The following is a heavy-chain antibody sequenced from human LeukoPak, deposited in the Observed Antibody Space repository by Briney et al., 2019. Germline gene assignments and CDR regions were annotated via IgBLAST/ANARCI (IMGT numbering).Heavy chain of an antibody. CDR3: ARIVGATGVDY. V-gene: IGHV4-30-2*01. CDR2: IYHSGST. Sequence: SETLSLTCTVSGGSISSGGYYWSWIRQPPGKGLEWIGYIYHSGSTYYNPSLKSRVTISVDRSKNQFSLKLSSVTAADTAVYYCARIVGATGVDYWGQGTLVTVSS. D-gene: IGHD1-26*01. CDR1: GGSISSGGYY. J-gene: IGHJ4*02.